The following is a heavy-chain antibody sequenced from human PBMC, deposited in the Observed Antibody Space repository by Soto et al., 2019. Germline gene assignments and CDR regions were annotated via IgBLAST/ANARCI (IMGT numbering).Heavy chain of an antibody. J-gene: IGHJ4*02. V-gene: IGHV1-69*13. Sequence: ASVKVSCKASGGTFSSYAISWVRQAPGQGLEWMGGIIPIFGTANYAQKFQGRVTITADESTSTAYMELSSLRSEDTAVYYCARGIPIYSSSSWVPGGFDYWGQGTLVTVSS. CDR3: ARGIPIYSSSSWVPGGFDY. D-gene: IGHD6-6*01. CDR1: GGTFSSYA. CDR2: IIPIFGTA.